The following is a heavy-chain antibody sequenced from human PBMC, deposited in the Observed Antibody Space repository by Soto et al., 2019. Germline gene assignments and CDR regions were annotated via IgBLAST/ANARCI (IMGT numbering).Heavy chain of an antibody. V-gene: IGHV1-46*01. Sequence: QVQLVQSGAEVKKPGASVKVSCKASGATFTDYYIHWVRQAPGQGLEWMGTVNPSGGHTTYAQHFLGRMTMTRHTSTSTLYMELTSLTSEDTAVYYCARGGHVVVVTAALDYWGQGTLVTVSS. CDR1: GATFTDYY. J-gene: IGHJ4*02. CDR3: ARGGHVVVVTAALDY. D-gene: IGHD2-21*02. CDR2: VNPSGGHT.